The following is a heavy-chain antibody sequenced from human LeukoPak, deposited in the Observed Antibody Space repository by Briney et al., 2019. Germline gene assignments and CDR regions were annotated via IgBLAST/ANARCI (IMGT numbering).Heavy chain of an antibody. Sequence: GSLRLSCAASGFTFSNYGMSWVRQAPGKGLEWVSAISGSGGSTYSADSVKGRFTISRDNARNSLYLQMNNLRVEDTAIYYCARDYTGGWNDYWGQGTLVTVSS. CDR1: GFTFSNYG. D-gene: IGHD7-27*01. CDR2: ISGSGGST. CDR3: ARDYTGGWNDY. J-gene: IGHJ4*02. V-gene: IGHV3-23*01.